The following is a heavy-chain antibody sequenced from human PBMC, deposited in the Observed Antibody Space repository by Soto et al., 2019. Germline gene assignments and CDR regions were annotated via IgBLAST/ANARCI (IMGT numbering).Heavy chain of an antibody. D-gene: IGHD3-16*01. CDR1: GFTFSSYA. CDR2: ISGSGGST. V-gene: IGHV3-23*01. J-gene: IGHJ4*02. CDR3: ARPLDWGTYFDY. Sequence: PGGSLRLSCAASGFTFSSYAMSWVRQAPGKGLEWVSAISGSGGSTYYADSVKGQVTISADKSISTAYLQWSSLKASDTAMYYCARPLDWGTYFDYWGQGTLVTVSS.